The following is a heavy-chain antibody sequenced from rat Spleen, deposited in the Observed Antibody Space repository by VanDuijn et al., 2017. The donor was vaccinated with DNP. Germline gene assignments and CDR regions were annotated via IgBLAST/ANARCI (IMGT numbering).Heavy chain of an antibody. CDR3: ARRRLPYWYFDF. CDR1: GYTFTSYY. J-gene: IGHJ1*01. CDR2: INTGSGGT. D-gene: IGHD1-4*01. V-gene: IGHV1-43*01. Sequence: QIQLQQSGAELAKPGSSVKISCKASGYTFTSYYIGWIKQTTGQGLEFFGYINTGSGGTNYNEKFKGKATLTVDISSSTAFMQLSSLTPDDSAVYYCARRRLPYWYFDFWGPGTMVTVSS.